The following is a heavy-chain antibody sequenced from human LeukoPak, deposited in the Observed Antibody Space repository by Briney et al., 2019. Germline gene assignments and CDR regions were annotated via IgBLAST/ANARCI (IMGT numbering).Heavy chain of an antibody. CDR2: ISGSGGST. Sequence: HPGGSLRLSCEASGFTFSSYDMNWVRQAPGKGLEWVSVISGSGGSTDYADSVKGRFSISRDNSKNTLYLQMNSLRAEDTAVYYCAKGQLRFGEFSYLDYWGQGTLVTVSS. CDR1: GFTFSSYD. V-gene: IGHV3-23*01. J-gene: IGHJ4*02. CDR3: AKGQLRFGEFSYLDY. D-gene: IGHD3-10*01.